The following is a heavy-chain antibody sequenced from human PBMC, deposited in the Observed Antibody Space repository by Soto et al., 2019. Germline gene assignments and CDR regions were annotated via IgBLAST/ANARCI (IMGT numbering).Heavy chain of an antibody. J-gene: IGHJ5*02. CDR2: ISGSGGST. CDR1: GFTFSSYA. D-gene: IGHD6-13*01. Sequence: PGGSLRLSCAASGFTFSSYAMSWVRRAPGKGLEWVSAISGSGGSTYYADSVKGRFTISRDNSKNTLYLQMNSLRAEDTAVYYCASYSSSWYSDWFDPWGQGTLVTVSS. CDR3: ASYSSSWYSDWFDP. V-gene: IGHV3-23*01.